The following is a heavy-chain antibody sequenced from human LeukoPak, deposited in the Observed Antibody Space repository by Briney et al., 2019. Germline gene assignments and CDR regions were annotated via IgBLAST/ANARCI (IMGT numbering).Heavy chain of an antibody. V-gene: IGHV5-51*01. J-gene: IGHJ4*02. Sequence: GESLRISCKGSGYRFNEYWIAWVRQMPGKGLEWMGIMYPGDSDTRYSPSFQGQVTISADKSISTAYLQWSSLKASDTAMYYCARRDYYDSNAYYYVYWGQGTLVTVSS. CDR2: MYPGDSDT. D-gene: IGHD3-22*01. CDR1: GYRFNEYW. CDR3: ARRDYYDSNAYYYVY.